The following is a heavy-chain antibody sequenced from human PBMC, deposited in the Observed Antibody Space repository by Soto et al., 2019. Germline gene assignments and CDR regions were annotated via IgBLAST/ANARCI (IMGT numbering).Heavy chain of an antibody. D-gene: IGHD5-18*01. CDR2: INAS. J-gene: IGHJ4*02. CDR1: GYTFTSYG. Sequence: QVQLVQSGGEVKKPGASVKVSCKASGYTFTSYGISWVRQAPGQGLEWMGWINASQKVQGRVTMTTDTSTSTAYMELRSLRSDDTAWYYCARDVGYGLIDGWGQGTLVTVSS. CDR3: ARDVGYGLIDG. V-gene: IGHV1-18*01.